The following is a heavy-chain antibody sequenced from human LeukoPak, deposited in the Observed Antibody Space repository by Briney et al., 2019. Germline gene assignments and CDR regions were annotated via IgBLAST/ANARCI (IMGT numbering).Heavy chain of an antibody. CDR3: AKDMMYCGGDCYGALLYYYGMDV. J-gene: IGHJ6*02. CDR2: ISGSFTFT. Sequence: GGSLRLSCAASGFTFSNFSMNWVRQAPGKGLEWVSSISGSFTFTYYTDSLKGRFTISRDNAKNSLYLQMNSLRPEDTALYYCAKDMMYCGGDCYGALLYYYGMDVWGQGTTVTVSS. CDR1: GFTFSNFS. D-gene: IGHD2-21*02. V-gene: IGHV3-21*04.